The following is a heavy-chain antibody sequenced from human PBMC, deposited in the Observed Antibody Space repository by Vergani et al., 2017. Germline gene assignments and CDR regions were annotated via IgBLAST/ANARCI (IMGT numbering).Heavy chain of an antibody. Sequence: QVQLVQSGAEVKKPGASVKVSCKASGYTFTSYYMHWVRQAPGQGLEWMGRIIPIFGTANYAQKFQGRVTITADESTSTAYMELSSLRSEDTAVYYCARGYDSSGYGFDYWGQGTLVTVSS. D-gene: IGHD3-22*01. CDR3: ARGYDSSGYGFDY. CDR2: IIPIFGTA. V-gene: IGHV1-69*18. CDR1: GYTFTSYY. J-gene: IGHJ4*02.